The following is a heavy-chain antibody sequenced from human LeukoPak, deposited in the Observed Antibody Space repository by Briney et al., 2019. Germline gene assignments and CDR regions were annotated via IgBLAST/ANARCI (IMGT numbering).Heavy chain of an antibody. V-gene: IGHV4-30-4*08. J-gene: IGHJ6*03. CDR3: ARHRYYYYYMDV. CDR2: IYYSGST. Sequence: SQTLSLTCTVSGGSISSGDYYWSWIRQPPGKGLEWIGYIYYSGSTYYNPSLKSRVTISVDTSKNQFSLKLSSVTAADTAVYYCARHRYYYYYMDVWGKGTTVTVSS. CDR1: GGSISSGDYY.